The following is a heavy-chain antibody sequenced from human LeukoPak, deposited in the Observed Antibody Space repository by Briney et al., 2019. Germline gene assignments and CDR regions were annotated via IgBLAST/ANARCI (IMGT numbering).Heavy chain of an antibody. J-gene: IGHJ4*02. CDR3: ARGFARYYYDSSGRRGYFDY. CDR2: INHSGST. Sequence: PSETLSLTCAVYGGSFSGYYWSWIRQPPGKGLEWIGEINHSGSTNYNPSLKSRVTISVDTSNNQFSLKLSSVTAADTAVYYCARGFARYYYDSSGRRGYFDYWGQGTLVTVSS. D-gene: IGHD3-22*01. V-gene: IGHV4-34*01. CDR1: GGSFSGYY.